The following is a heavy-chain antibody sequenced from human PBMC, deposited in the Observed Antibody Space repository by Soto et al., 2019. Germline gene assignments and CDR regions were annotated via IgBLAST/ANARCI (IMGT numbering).Heavy chain of an antibody. D-gene: IGHD3-22*01. V-gene: IGHV4-59*08. CDR3: ARFPRYYYDSSGYYSDWFDP. CDR1: GGSISSYY. J-gene: IGHJ5*02. CDR2: IYYSGST. Sequence: SETLSLTCTVSGGSISSYYWSWIRQPPGKGLEWIGYIYYSGSTNYNPSLKSRVTISVDTSKNQFSLKLSSVTAADTAVYYCARFPRYYYDSSGYYSDWFDPWGQGTLVTVSS.